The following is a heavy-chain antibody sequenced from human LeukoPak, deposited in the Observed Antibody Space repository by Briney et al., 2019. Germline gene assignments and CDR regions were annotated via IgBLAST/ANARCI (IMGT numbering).Heavy chain of an antibody. CDR2: IIPILGIA. CDR1: GYTFTSYY. CDR3: AREVWAAAANLGLYYFDY. J-gene: IGHJ4*02. V-gene: IGHV1-69*04. Sequence: SVKVSCKASGYTFTSYYMHWVRQAPGQGLEWMGRIIPILGIANYAQKFQGRVTITADKSTSTAYMELSSLRSEDTAVYYCAREVWAAAANLGLYYFDYWGQGTLVTVSS. D-gene: IGHD6-25*01.